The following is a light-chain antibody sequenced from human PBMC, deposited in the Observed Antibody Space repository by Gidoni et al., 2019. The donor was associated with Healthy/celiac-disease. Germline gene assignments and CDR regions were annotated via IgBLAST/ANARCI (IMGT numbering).Light chain of an antibody. J-gene: IGLJ2*01. CDR3: SSYTSSSTLRGV. CDR1: SSDVGGYNY. V-gene: IGLV2-14*01. CDR2: DVS. Sequence: QSALTQPASVSRSPGQSITISCTGTSSDVGGYNYVSWYQQHPGKAPKLMIYDVSNRPSGVSNRFSGSKSGNTASLTISGLQAEDEADYYCSSYTSSSTLRGVFGGGTKLTVL.